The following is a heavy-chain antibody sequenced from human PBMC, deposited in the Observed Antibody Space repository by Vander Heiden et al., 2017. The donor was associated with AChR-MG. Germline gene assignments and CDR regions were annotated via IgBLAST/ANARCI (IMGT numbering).Heavy chain of an antibody. CDR3: ARGGSGWFDP. CDR1: GFTFSCNT. CDR2: IRSSSSSI. V-gene: IGHV3-21*01. Sequence: EVQLVESGGGLVKPGGSLALPCSASGFTFSCNTMQWFRQAPGEGLEWVSVIRSSSSSIYDADSVKGRFTISRDNAKNSLYLQMNSLRAEDTAVYYCARGGSGWFDPWGQGTLVTVSS. J-gene: IGHJ5*02. D-gene: IGHD3-10*01.